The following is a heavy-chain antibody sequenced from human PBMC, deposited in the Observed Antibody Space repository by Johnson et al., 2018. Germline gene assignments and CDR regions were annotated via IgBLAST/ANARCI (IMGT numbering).Heavy chain of an antibody. D-gene: IGHD6-19*01. J-gene: IGHJ1*01. CDR2: ISYDGNKK. CDR3: AKDHRSLAVAGPEYFQH. Sequence: QVQLQESGGGVVQPGRSLRLSCAASGINFSTYGMHWVRQAPGKGMEWVAVISYDGNKKYYADSVKGRFTISRDNSKNTLYLQMNILRAEDTAVYYCAKDHRSLAVAGPEYFQHWGQGSRVTVSS. CDR1: GINFSTYG. V-gene: IGHV3-30*18.